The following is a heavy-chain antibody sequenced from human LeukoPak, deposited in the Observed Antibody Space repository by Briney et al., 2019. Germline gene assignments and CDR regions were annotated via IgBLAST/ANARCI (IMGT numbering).Heavy chain of an antibody. Sequence: GGSLRLSCVGSGFTFSNYLMNWVRQAPGKGLEWVSFISSAGGTIYYADAVKGRFTVSRDNAKNSLLLQMNSLRAEDTALYYCARGYSRAAFDIWGQGTMVTVSS. CDR3: ARGYSRAAFDI. D-gene: IGHD2-15*01. J-gene: IGHJ3*02. CDR1: GFTFSNYL. CDR2: ISSAGGTI. V-gene: IGHV3-48*01.